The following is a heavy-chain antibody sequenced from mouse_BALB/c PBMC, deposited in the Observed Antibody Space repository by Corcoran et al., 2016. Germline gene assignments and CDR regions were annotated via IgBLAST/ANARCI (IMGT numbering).Heavy chain of an antibody. CDR2: IYPYNDDI. D-gene: IGHD2-1*01. CDR3: AREVPGGNPFDY. V-gene: IGHV1S136*01. J-gene: IGHJ2*01. CDR1: GYTFTSYF. Sequence: EVQLQQSGPELVKPGASVKMSCKASGYTFTSYFIHWVKQKPGQGLEWIGYIYPYNDDIKYNEKFKGKATLTSDKSSSTAYMGLNSLTSEDSAVYYCAREVPGGNPFDYWGQGTTLAVSS.